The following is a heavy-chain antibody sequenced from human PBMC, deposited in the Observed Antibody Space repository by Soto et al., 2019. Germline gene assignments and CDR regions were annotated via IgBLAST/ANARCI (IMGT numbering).Heavy chain of an antibody. CDR1: GGTFSSYT. V-gene: IGHV1-69*02. CDR3: ACADWNDEPTYYFYY. D-gene: IGHD1-1*01. J-gene: IGHJ4*02. Sequence: GASVKVSCKASGGTFSSYTISWVRQAPGQGLEWMGRIIPILGIANYAQKFQGRVTITADKSTSTAYMELSSLRSEDTAVYYCACADWNDEPTYYFYYWGQGSLVPVSS. CDR2: IIPILGIA.